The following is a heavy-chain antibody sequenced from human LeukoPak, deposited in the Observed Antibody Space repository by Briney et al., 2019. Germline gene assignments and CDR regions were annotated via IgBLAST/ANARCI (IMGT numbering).Heavy chain of an antibody. CDR3: ARDWSIWFRGSEDYYMDV. Sequence: ASVKVSCKASGYTFTGYYMHWVRQAPGQGLEWMGWINPNSGGTNYAQKFQGRVTMTRDTSISTAYMELSRLRSDDTAVYYCARDWSIWFRGSEDYYMDVWGKGTTVTVSS. CDR2: INPNSGGT. J-gene: IGHJ6*03. D-gene: IGHD3-10*01. CDR1: GYTFTGYY. V-gene: IGHV1-2*02.